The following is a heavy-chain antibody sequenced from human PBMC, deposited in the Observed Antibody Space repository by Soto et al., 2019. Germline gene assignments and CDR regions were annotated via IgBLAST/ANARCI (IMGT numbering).Heavy chain of an antibody. J-gene: IGHJ4*02. V-gene: IGHV3-30*04. CDR2: IAYDGNNE. D-gene: IGHD1-1*01. CDR1: GFTFSGYG. CDR3: ARLGDTTAAIDY. Sequence: HPGGSLRLSCVASGFTFSGYGMHWVRQAPGKGLEWVALIAYDGNNEYYADSVKGRFTISRDTSKNTVFLQMNSLRAEDTALYYCARLGDTTAAIDYWGQGALVTVSS.